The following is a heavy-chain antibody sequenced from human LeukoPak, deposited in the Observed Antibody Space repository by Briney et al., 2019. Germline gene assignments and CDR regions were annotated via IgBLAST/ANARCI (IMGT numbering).Heavy chain of an antibody. CDR1: GGSFSGYY. J-gene: IGHJ4*02. D-gene: IGHD1-7*01. V-gene: IGHV4-34*01. CDR2: INHSGST. Sequence: SETLSLTCAVYGGSFSGYYWSWIRQPPGKGLEWIGEINHSGSTNYNPSLKSRVTISVDTSKNQFSLKLSSVTAADTAVYYCARGYRAIGITGTTAFDYWGQGTLVTVSS. CDR3: ARGYRAIGITGTTAFDY.